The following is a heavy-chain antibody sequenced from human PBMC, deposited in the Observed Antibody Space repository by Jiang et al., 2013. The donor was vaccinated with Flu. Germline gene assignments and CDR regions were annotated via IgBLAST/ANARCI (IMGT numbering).Heavy chain of an antibody. J-gene: IGHJ4*02. V-gene: IGHV3-9*01. CDR3: AKERHYDFWSGLLDY. CDR1: GFTFDDYA. CDR2: ISWNSGSI. Sequence: EVQLLESGGGLVQPGRSLRLSCAASGFTFDDYAMHWVRQAPGKGLEWVSGISWNSGSIGYADSVKGRFTISRDNAKNSLYLQMNSLRAEDTALYYCAKERHYDFWSGLLDYWGQGTPGPPSP. D-gene: IGHD3-3*01.